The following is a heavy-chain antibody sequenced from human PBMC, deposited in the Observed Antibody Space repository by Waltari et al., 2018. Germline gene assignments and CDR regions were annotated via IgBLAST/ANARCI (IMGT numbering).Heavy chain of an antibody. J-gene: IGHJ4*02. CDR3: AKYAGITGIGVVII. Sequence: EVQLVVSGGGLVQPGGSLRLLCAVSGFSHDELDMLWVREAPGKGLVWVSGISWSGGSIGDADSVKGRFTITEDYAKKSHYLKMSRRGAEETAFYYCAKYAGITGIGVVIIWGQGTLVTVSS. V-gene: IGHV3-9*01. CDR1: GFSHDELD. D-gene: IGHD3-10*01. CDR2: ISWSGGSI.